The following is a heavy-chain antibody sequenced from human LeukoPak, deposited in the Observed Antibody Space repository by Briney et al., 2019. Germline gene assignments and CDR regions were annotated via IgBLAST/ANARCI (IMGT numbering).Heavy chain of an antibody. J-gene: IGHJ3*02. CDR2: IYTSGST. CDR1: GGSISSGGYY. CDR3: ARDPDYCSSTSCYRDAFDI. V-gene: IGHV4-61*02. Sequence: PSQTLSLTCTVSGGSISSGGYYWSWIRQPAGKGLEWIGRIYTSGSTNYNPSLKSRVTMSVDTSKNQFSLKLSSVTAADTAVYYCARDPDYCSSTSCYRDAFDIWGQGTMVTVSS. D-gene: IGHD2-2*01.